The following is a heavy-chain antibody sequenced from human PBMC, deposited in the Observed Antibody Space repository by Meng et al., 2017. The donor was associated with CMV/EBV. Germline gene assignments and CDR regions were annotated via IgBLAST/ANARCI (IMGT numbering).Heavy chain of an antibody. Sequence: QQWGSGLLKPSETLSLICAVYGGSFSGYYWSWIRQHPAKGLEWIGEINHSGSTTYNPSLKTRVNTSVDTSKNQFSPKLSSVTAADTAVYYCARGGNWFDPWGQGTLVTVSS. J-gene: IGHJ5*02. CDR2: INHSGST. CDR3: ARGGNWFDP. V-gene: IGHV4-34*01. CDR1: GGSFSGYY.